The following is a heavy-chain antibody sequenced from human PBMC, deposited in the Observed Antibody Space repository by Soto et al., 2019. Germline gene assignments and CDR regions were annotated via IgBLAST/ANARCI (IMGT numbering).Heavy chain of an antibody. D-gene: IGHD3-3*01. Sequence: QVQLQQWGAGLLKPSETLSLTCDVYGGSFSGYYWSWIRQPPEKGLEWIGEINHSGSTNYNPSLKSRVTISVDTSKNQFSLELSSVTAADTAVYYCARRPINRDSDVWGKGTTVTVSS. CDR3: ARRPINRDSDV. J-gene: IGHJ6*04. CDR2: INHSGST. V-gene: IGHV4-34*01. CDR1: GGSFSGYY.